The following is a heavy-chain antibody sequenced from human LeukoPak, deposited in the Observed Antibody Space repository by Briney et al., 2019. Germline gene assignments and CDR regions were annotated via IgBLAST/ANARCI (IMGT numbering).Heavy chain of an antibody. CDR1: GFSFSSYG. V-gene: IGHV3-30*02. CDR2: IRFDGSEK. Sequence: PGGSLRLSCVASGFSFSSYGMHWVRRAPGKGLEWMTFIRFDGSEKYYADSVKGRFTISRDYSKNTLFLQMSSLRPEDTAVYYCALGKNFGYHYFAFWGQGALVTVSS. CDR3: ALGKNFGYHYFAF. J-gene: IGHJ4*02. D-gene: IGHD2-2*03.